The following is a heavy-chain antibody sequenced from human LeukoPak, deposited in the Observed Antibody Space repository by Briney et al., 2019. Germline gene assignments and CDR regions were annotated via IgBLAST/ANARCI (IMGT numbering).Heavy chain of an antibody. V-gene: IGHV3-23*01. Sequence: GGSLRLSCAASGFTFSSYAMSWVRQAPGKGLEWVSAISGSGGSTYYADSVKGRFTISRDNSKNTLYLQMNSLRAEDPAVYYCAKDPYCSSTSCYRGGYYFDYWGQGTLVTVSS. J-gene: IGHJ4*02. CDR3: AKDPYCSSTSCYRGGYYFDY. D-gene: IGHD2-2*02. CDR1: GFTFSSYA. CDR2: ISGSGGST.